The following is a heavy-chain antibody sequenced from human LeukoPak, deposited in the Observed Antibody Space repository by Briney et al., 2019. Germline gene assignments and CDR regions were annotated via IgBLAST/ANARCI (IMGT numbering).Heavy chain of an antibody. CDR3: ARGGLRLGELSLYSRRAFDI. J-gene: IGHJ3*02. Sequence: PSETLSLTCTVSGGSISSGSYYWSWIRQPAGKGLEWIGRIYTSGSTNYNPSLKSRVTISVDTSKNQFSLKLSSVTAADTAVYYCARGGLRLGELSLYSRRAFDIWGQGTMVTVSS. CDR2: IYTSGST. D-gene: IGHD3-16*02. CDR1: GGSISSGSYY. V-gene: IGHV4-61*02.